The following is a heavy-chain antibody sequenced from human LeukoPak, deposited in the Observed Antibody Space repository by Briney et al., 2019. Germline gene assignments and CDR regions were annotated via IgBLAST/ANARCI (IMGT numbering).Heavy chain of an antibody. CDR3: ARNLVGASDYYYYMDV. CDR1: GGSISSSSYY. Sequence: SETLSLTCTVSGGSISSSSYYWGWIRQPPGKGLEWIGSIYYSGSTNYNPSLKSRVTISVDTSKNQFSLKLSSVTAADTAVYYCARNLVGASDYYYYMDVWGKGTTVTVSS. CDR2: IYYSGST. V-gene: IGHV4-39*07. D-gene: IGHD1-26*01. J-gene: IGHJ6*03.